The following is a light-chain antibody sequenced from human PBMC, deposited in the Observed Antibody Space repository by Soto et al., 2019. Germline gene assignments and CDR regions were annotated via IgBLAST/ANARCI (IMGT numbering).Light chain of an antibody. J-gene: IGLJ2*01. CDR3: SSYAGSNNLL. Sequence: QSALTQPPSASGSPGQSVAISCTGTNSDIGNYNFVSWYQQHPGKAPKLMIYEVNKRPSGVPDRFSGSKSGNTASLTVSGLQPEDEADYYCSSYAGSNNLLFGGGTNVTVL. CDR1: NSDIGNYNF. CDR2: EVN. V-gene: IGLV2-8*01.